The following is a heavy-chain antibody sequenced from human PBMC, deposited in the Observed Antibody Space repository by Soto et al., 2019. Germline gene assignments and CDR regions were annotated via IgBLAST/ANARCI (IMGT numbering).Heavy chain of an antibody. CDR1: GGSISSSSYY. CDR2: IYYSGST. Sequence: SETLSLTCAVSGGSISSSSYYWGWIRQPPGKGLEWVGSIYYSGSTYYNPSLKSRVTISVDTSKNQFSLKLSSVTAADTAVYYCARHYYGSGSYHNDGAFDIWGQGTMVTVSS. J-gene: IGHJ3*02. CDR3: ARHYYGSGSYHNDGAFDI. V-gene: IGHV4-39*01. D-gene: IGHD3-10*01.